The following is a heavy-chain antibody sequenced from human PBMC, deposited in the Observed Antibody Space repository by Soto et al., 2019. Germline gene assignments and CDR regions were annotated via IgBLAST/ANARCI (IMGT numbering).Heavy chain of an antibody. J-gene: IGHJ1*01. CDR2: IWYDGSHI. V-gene: IGHV3-33*01. D-gene: IGHD2-2*01. Sequence: QEQLVESGGGVVQPGRSLRLSCAASRFLFSTYAMHWVRQAPGKGLEWVAVIWYDGSHINYVDSVKGRFTISRDNSKNTLYLQMNSLRAEDTAIYYCASGNRADDYADFRHWAQGTLVTVSS. CDR3: ASGNRADDYADFRH. CDR1: RFLFSTYA.